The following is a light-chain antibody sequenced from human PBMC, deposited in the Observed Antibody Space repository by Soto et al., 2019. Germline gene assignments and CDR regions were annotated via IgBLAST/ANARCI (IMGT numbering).Light chain of an antibody. CDR2: GAS. CDR1: QSVSSSY. J-gene: IGKJ1*01. Sequence: EIVLTQSPGTLSLSPGERGTLSCRASQSVSSSYLAWYQQKPGQAPRLLIYGASSRATGIPDRFSGSGSGTDFTLTISRLEPEDFAVYYCQQYGSSPPGWTFGQGTKLEIK. V-gene: IGKV3-20*01. CDR3: QQYGSSPPGWT.